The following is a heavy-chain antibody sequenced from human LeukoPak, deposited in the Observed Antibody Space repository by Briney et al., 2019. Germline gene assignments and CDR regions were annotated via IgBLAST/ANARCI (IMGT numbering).Heavy chain of an antibody. V-gene: IGHV4-61*08. CDR1: GGSISSGGYY. D-gene: IGHD2-8*01. CDR3: ARDLDTYCTNGVCYFHDAFDI. J-gene: IGHJ3*02. Sequence: SETLSLTCTVSGGSISSGGYYWSWIRQPPGKGLEWIGDIYYSGTTEYNPSLKSRIIMSIDTSKNQFSLKLSSVTAADTAVCYCARDLDTYCTNGVCYFHDAFDIWGQGTMVTVSS. CDR2: IYYSGTT.